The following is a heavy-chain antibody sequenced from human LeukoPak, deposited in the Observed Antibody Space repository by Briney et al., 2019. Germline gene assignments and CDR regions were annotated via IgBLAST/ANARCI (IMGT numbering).Heavy chain of an antibody. CDR2: IDYSGNT. J-gene: IGHJ4*02. CDR1: GGXISSYY. D-gene: IGHD1-7*01. Sequence: SETLSLTCTVSGGXISSYYCSWIRQPPGKGLEWIAYIDYSGNTNYNPSLKSRVTISIDTSKNQFSLKLSSVTAADTAVYYCARHGNWDSRQYYFDHWGQGTLVTVSS. CDR3: ARHGNWDSRQYYFDH. V-gene: IGHV4-59*08.